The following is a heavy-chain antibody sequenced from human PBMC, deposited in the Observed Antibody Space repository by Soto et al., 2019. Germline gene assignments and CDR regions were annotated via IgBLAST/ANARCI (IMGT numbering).Heavy chain of an antibody. Sequence: SVKVSCKASGGTFSSYVISWVRQAPGQGLEWMGGIIPILGTANYAQDFQGRVTITADESTTTAYMELRSLRSDDTAVYYCARAQRIQLWASGLDVWGQGTTVTVSS. J-gene: IGHJ6*02. V-gene: IGHV1-69*13. D-gene: IGHD5-18*01. CDR3: ARAQRIQLWASGLDV. CDR1: GGTFSSYV. CDR2: IIPILGTA.